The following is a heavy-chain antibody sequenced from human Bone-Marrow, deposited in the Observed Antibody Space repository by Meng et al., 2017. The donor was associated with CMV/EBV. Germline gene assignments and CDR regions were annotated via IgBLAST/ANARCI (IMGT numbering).Heavy chain of an antibody. Sequence: ASVKVSCKASGYTFTGYYMHWVRQAPGQGLEWMGWINPNSGGTNYAQKFQGRVTMTRDTSISTAYMELSRLRPDDTAVYYCATDPYTARRRGDYYYYYGMDVWGQGTTVTVSS. CDR1: GYTFTGYY. CDR2: INPNSGGT. J-gene: IGHJ6*02. D-gene: IGHD6-6*01. V-gene: IGHV1-2*02. CDR3: ATDPYTARRRGDYYYYYGMDV.